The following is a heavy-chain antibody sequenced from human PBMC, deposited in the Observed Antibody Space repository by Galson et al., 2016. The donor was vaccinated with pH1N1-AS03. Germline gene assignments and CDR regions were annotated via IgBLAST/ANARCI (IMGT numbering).Heavy chain of an antibody. Sequence: SCKDSGYTFISYVMHWVRQAPGQRLEWMLWINAGNGNTTYSQSFQGRVTITRDTSAGKAYMELSSLRSEDTAVYYCARGRGSYGMDVWGQGTTVTVSS. V-gene: IGHV1-3*01. CDR2: INAGNGNT. D-gene: IGHD1-26*01. CDR3: ARGRGSYGMDV. CDR1: GYTFISYV. J-gene: IGHJ6*02.